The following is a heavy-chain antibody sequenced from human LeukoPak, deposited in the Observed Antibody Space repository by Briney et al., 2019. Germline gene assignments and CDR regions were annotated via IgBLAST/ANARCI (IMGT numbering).Heavy chain of an antibody. V-gene: IGHV3-30*04. J-gene: IGHJ5*02. Sequence: GGSLRLSCAASGFTFSSYTMHWVRQAPGKGLEWVAVISFDGSNKYFADSVKGRFTISRDNSKNTLYLQMNILRAEDTAVYYCARSGSETQNWFDPWGQGTLVTVSS. CDR3: ARSGSETQNWFDP. D-gene: IGHD6-25*01. CDR1: GFTFSSYT. CDR2: ISFDGSNK.